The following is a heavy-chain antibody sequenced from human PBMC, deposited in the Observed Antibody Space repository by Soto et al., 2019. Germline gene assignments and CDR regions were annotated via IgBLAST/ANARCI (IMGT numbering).Heavy chain of an antibody. CDR1: GGSLRGATYS. CDR3: ARSREFDY. CDR2: IFPSGTT. Sequence: SETLSLTCGVSGGSLRGATYSWNWNLQPPGKGLEWIGYIFPSGTTYYNPSLKSRVTISIDVSKNQFSLSLRSLTAADTAVYYCARSREFDYWSQGTLVTVSS. J-gene: IGHJ4*02. V-gene: IGHV4-30-2*01.